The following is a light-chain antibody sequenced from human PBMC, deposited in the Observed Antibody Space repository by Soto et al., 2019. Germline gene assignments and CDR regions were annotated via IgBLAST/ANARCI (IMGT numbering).Light chain of an antibody. CDR1: QSISRY. J-gene: IGKJ4*01. V-gene: IGKV1-39*01. CDR2: SAS. Sequence: DIQMTQSPSSLSASVGDRVTVPCRAGQSISRYLNWYQQRPGKAPKLLIYSASTLQTAVPSRFSGSGSWTELTLTISSLQPDDFATYYCQHYNNWTLTFGGGTKVDI. CDR3: QHYNNWTLT.